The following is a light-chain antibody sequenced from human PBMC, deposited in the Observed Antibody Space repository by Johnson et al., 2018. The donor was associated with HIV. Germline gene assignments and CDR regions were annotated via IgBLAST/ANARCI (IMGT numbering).Light chain of an antibody. CDR3: GTWDSSLSAGV. V-gene: IGLV1-51*02. Sequence: QFVLTQPPSVSAAPGQTVNISCSGNVSNIESYFVSWYQQLPGAAPTLLIYEDNKRPSGIPDRFSGSKSGATATLGITGLQTGDEADYYCGTWDSSLSAGVFGTGTKVTVL. J-gene: IGLJ1*01. CDR1: VSNIESYF. CDR2: EDN.